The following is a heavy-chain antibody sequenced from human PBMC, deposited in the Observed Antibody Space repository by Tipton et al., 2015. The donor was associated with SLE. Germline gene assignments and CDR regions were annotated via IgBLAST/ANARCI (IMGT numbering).Heavy chain of an antibody. CDR3: ARGVYYDTNGQPGAFDI. CDR2: IYSGGST. CDR1: GFTFSSYG. D-gene: IGHD3-22*01. Sequence: GSLRLSCAASGFTFSSYGMHWVRQAPGKGLEWVSVIYSGGSTYYADSVKGRFTISRDNSKNTLYLQMHSLRAEDTAVFYCARGVYYDTNGQPGAFDIWGQGTMVNVFS. J-gene: IGHJ3*02. V-gene: IGHV3-NL1*01.